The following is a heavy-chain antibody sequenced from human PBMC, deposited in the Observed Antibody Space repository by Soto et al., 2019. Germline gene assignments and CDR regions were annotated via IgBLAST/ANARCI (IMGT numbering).Heavy chain of an antibody. J-gene: IGHJ4*02. Sequence: PGESLKISCKGSGYSSTSYWISWVRQMPGKGLEWMGRIDPSDSYTNYSPSFQGHVTISADKSISTAYLQWSSLKASDTAMYYCARIDCTNGVCYMFAFDYWGQGTLVTVSS. CDR2: IDPSDSYT. CDR3: ARIDCTNGVCYMFAFDY. CDR1: GYSSTSYW. V-gene: IGHV5-10-1*01. D-gene: IGHD2-8*01.